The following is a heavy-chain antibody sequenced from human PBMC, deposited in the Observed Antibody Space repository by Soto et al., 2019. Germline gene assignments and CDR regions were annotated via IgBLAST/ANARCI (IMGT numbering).Heavy chain of an antibody. J-gene: IGHJ4*02. CDR3: ARGGIAAAAPPDY. V-gene: IGHV4-31*01. Sequence: SETLSLTCTVSGGSISSGGYYWSWIRQHPGKGLKWIGNINKIGSTNNNPSLKSQVTKSEETSKNQFSLKLSSVTAADTAVYYCARGGIAAAAPPDYWGQGTLVTVSS. D-gene: IGHD6-13*01. CDR1: GGSISSGGYY. CDR2: INKIGST.